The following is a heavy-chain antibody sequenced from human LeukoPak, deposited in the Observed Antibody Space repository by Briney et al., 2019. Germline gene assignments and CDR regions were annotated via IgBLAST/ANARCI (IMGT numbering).Heavy chain of an antibody. J-gene: IGHJ2*01. V-gene: IGHV4-4*07. Sequence: PSETLSLTCTVSGGSISSYYWSWIRQPAGKGLEWIGRIYTSGGTNYNPSLKSRVTMSVDTSKNQISLKLSSVTAADTAVYYCARGIAVDYYWYFDLWGRGTLVTVSS. CDR2: IYTSGGT. CDR3: ARGIAVDYYWYFDL. D-gene: IGHD6-19*01. CDR1: GGSISSYY.